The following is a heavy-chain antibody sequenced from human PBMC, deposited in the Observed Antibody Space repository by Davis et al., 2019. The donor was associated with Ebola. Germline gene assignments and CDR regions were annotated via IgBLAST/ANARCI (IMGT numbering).Heavy chain of an antibody. V-gene: IGHV4-39*01. Sequence: MPSETLSLTCTVSSGSISSSSYYWGWIRQPPGKGLEWIANIYYSGSTQYNPSLKSRVTISVDTSKNQFSLKLTSVTAADTALYFCARNTIYDYDGSVYSSPYYFDFWGQGTLVTVSS. CDR3: ARNTIYDYDGSVYSSPYYFDF. CDR2: IYYSGST. D-gene: IGHD3-22*01. CDR1: SGSISSSSYY. J-gene: IGHJ4*02.